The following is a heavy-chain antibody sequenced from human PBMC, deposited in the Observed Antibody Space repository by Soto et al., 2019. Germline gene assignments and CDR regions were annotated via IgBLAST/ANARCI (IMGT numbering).Heavy chain of an antibody. D-gene: IGHD3-3*01. V-gene: IGHV4-4*07. CDR2: IYSSGST. CDR3: ARGQRFSDWFDP. CDR1: GGAISTYY. J-gene: IGHJ5*02. Sequence: QVHLQESGPGLVKPSETLSLTCTVSGGAISTYYWTWIRQPAGKGLEWIGRIYSSGSTKYNPSLHSRVTMSLNTSNNQVPQRLTSVTAADTAVYYCARGQRFSDWFDPWGQGTLVTVSS.